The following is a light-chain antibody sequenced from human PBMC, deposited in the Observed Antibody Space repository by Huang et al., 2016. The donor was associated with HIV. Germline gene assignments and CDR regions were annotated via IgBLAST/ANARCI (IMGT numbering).Light chain of an antibody. V-gene: IGKV3-15*01. J-gene: IGKJ3*01. Sequence: EIVMTQSPGTLSVSPGERATLSCRASQSVRSNLAWYQQKPGQAPRLLIYDASTRATGVPARFSGSGSGTQFTLSISSLQSEDFAVYYCQKYDNWPPFTFGPGTKVDIK. CDR2: DAS. CDR3: QKYDNWPPFT. CDR1: QSVRSN.